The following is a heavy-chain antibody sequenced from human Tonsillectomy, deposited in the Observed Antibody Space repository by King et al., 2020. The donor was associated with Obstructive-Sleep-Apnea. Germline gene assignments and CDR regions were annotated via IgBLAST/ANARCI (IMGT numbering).Heavy chain of an antibody. V-gene: IGHV1-69*01. CDR2: IIPIFGTA. CDR1: GGTFSSYA. J-gene: IGHJ4*02. D-gene: IGHD2-15*01. Sequence: LQLVQSGAEVKKPGSSVKVSCKASGGTFSSYAISWVRQAPRQGLEWMGGIIPIFGTANYAQKFQGRVTITADESTSTAYMELSSLRSEDTAVYYCARVIDKYVGSSCYAYWGQGTLVTVSS. CDR3: ARVIDKYVGSSCYAY.